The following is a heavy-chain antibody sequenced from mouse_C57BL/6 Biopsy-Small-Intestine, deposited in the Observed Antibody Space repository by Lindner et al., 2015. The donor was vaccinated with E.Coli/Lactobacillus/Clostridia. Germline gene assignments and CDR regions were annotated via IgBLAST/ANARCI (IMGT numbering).Heavy chain of an antibody. V-gene: IGHV1-81*01. D-gene: IGHD1-1*02. CDR3: ARGRAYCSGGSCYSHSVLGAFDI. J-gene: IGHJ3*01. Sequence: VKVVLQGLWRHLSSYAISWVRQAPGQGLEWMGGIIPIFGTANYAQKFQGRVTITADESTSTAYMELSSLRSEDTAVYYCARGRAYCSGGSCYSHSVLGAFDIWGQGTMVTVSS. CDR2: IIPIFGTA. CDR1: RHLSSYA.